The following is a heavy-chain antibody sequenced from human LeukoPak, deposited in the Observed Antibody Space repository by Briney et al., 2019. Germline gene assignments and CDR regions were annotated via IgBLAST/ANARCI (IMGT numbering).Heavy chain of an antibody. CDR3: ARGPAYYYDSSGYYLGGDY. Sequence: PSETLSLTCAVYGGSFSGYYWSWIRQPPGKGLEWIGEINHSGSTNYNPSLKSRVTISVDTSKNQFSLKLSSVTAADTAVYYCARGPAYYYDSSGYYLGGDYWGQGTLVTVSS. D-gene: IGHD3-22*01. V-gene: IGHV4-34*01. J-gene: IGHJ4*02. CDR1: GGSFSGYY. CDR2: INHSGST.